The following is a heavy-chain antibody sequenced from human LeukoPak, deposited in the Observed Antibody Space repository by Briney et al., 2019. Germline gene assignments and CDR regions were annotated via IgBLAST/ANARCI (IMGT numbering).Heavy chain of an antibody. Sequence: GGSLRLSCAGSGDGFTRHTMNWIRRAPGKGLEWISYIRSTGDYIFYADSVKGRFTISRDNARTSVYLQMSSLRVEDTAVYYCAREYDSRARFDSWGQGTPVTVSS. CDR3: AREYDSRARFDS. CDR1: GDGFTRHT. D-gene: IGHD6-13*01. V-gene: IGHV3-21*05. J-gene: IGHJ4*02. CDR2: IRSTGDYI.